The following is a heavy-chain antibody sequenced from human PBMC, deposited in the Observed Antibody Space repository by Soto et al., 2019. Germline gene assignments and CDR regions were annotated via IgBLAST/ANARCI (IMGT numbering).Heavy chain of an antibody. CDR3: AREGEVAVGATSFDS. CDR2: IKEDGSEN. Sequence: EARLVESGGKLVQSGGSLRLSCAASGFMFSRFWMNWVRQAPRKGLQWVAKIKEDGSENNYVASVKGRFTISRDNVKNLVFLQMNSLRVEDTGTYYCAREGEVAVGATSFDSWGQGTLVIVSS. D-gene: IGHD1-26*01. V-gene: IGHV3-7*01. J-gene: IGHJ4*02. CDR1: GFMFSRFW.